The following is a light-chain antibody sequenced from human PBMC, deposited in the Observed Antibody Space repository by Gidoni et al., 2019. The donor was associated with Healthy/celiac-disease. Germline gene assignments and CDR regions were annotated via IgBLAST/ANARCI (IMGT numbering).Light chain of an antibody. V-gene: IGKV4-1*01. CDR2: WAS. J-gene: IGKJ2*03. CDR1: QSVLYSPNNKNY. Sequence: DIVMTQPPDSLAVSLGERATINCKSSQSVLYSPNNKNYLAWYQQKPGQPPKLLIYWASTRESGVPDRFSGSGSGTDFTLTISSLQAEDVAVYYCQQYYSTPRGFGQGTKLEIK. CDR3: QQYYSTPRG.